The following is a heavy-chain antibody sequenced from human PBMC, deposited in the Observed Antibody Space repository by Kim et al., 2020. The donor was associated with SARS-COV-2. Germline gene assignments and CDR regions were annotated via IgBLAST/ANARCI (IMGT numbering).Heavy chain of an antibody. Sequence: GGSLRLSCAASGFSFSTYGMNWVRQAPGKGLAWVAGISSKSRFKHYAASVKGRFTISRDDARNLLYLQMNSLRVEDTAVYYCARGDSDYGEEDFDYWGQGTLLTVSS. V-gene: IGHV3-21*01. D-gene: IGHD4-17*01. CDR3: ARGDSDYGEEDFDY. CDR1: GFSFSTYG. J-gene: IGHJ4*02. CDR2: ISSKSRFK.